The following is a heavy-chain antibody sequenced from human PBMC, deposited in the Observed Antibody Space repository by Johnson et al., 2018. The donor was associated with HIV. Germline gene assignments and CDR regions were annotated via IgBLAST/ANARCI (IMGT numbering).Heavy chain of an antibody. Sequence: VQLVATGGGLIQPGGSLRLSCAASGFSVSSNYMSWVRQAPGKGLEWVSLIDSGGSTYYADSVKGRFTISRDNSKNTLNLQMKSLRAEDTAVYYCARDGGITTWVKYDAFDIWGQGTRVTVSS. J-gene: IGHJ3*02. V-gene: IGHV3-53*02. CDR2: IDSGGST. CDR1: GFSVSSNY. CDR3: ARDGGITTWVKYDAFDI. D-gene: IGHD2-15*01.